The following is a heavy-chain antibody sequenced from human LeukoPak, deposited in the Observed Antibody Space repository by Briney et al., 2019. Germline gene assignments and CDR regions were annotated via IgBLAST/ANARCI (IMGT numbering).Heavy chain of an antibody. V-gene: IGHV3-33*08. CDR1: GFTFTSYS. CDR2: IWYDGSNK. Sequence: GGSLRLSCAASGFTFTSYSMNWVRQAPGKGLEWVAVIWYDGSNKYYADSVKGRFTISRDNSKNTLYLQMNSLRAEDTAVYYCARGTYYYDSSGSLYFDYWGQGTLVTVSS. CDR3: ARGTYYYDSSGSLYFDY. J-gene: IGHJ4*02. D-gene: IGHD3-22*01.